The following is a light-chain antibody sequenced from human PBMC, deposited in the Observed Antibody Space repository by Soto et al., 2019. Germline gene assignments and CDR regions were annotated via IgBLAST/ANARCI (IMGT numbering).Light chain of an antibody. CDR1: QSISSY. J-gene: IGKJ1*01. Sequence: DIQMTQSPSSLSASVGDRVTITCRASQSISSYLNWYQQKPGKAPKLLIYAASSLQSGVPSRFSGSGSGTDFTLTIISLQPEDFETYYCHQSYSTPRTFGQGTKVDIK. V-gene: IGKV1-39*01. CDR3: HQSYSTPRT. CDR2: AAS.